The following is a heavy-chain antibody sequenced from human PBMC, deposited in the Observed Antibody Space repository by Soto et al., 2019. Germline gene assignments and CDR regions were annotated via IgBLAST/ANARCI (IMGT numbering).Heavy chain of an antibody. V-gene: IGHV4-30-4*08. D-gene: IGHD3-10*01. J-gene: IGHJ4*02. CDR3: ATRSYGSGLGY. CDR2: IYYSGST. Sequence: SQTQCLPSTVSGGSIVGGGCCWILNRQPPGKGLEWIGYIYYSGSTYYNPSLKSRVTISVDTSKHQFSLKLSSVTAADTAVDYCATRSYGSGLGYWGQGTLVTVSS. CDR1: GGSIVGGGCC.